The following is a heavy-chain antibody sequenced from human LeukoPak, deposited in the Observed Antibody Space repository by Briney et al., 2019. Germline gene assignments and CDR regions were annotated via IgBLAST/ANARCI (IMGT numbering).Heavy chain of an antibody. CDR1: GFTFSSYG. J-gene: IGHJ3*02. Sequence: PGRSLRLSCAASGFTFSSYGMNWVRQAPGKGLEWVSSISSSSSYIYYADSVKGRFTISRDNAKNSLYLQMNSLRAEDTAVYYCARELGSGYYMGAFDIWGQGTMVTVSS. CDR2: ISSSSSYI. V-gene: IGHV3-21*01. D-gene: IGHD3-3*01. CDR3: ARELGSGYYMGAFDI.